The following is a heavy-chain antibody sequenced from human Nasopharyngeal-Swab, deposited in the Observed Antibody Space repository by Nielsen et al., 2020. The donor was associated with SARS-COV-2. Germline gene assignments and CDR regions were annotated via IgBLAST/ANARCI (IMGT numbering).Heavy chain of an antibody. CDR2: INPNSGGT. D-gene: IGHD3-10*01. V-gene: IGHV1-2*06. J-gene: IGHJ6*03. CDR3: ARERGRGGIWDYYYYYMDV. Sequence: WVRQAPGQGLEWLGRINPNSGGTNYAQKFQGRVTMTRDTSISTAYTELSRLRSDDTAVYYCARERGRGGIWDYYYYYMDVWGKGTMVTVSS.